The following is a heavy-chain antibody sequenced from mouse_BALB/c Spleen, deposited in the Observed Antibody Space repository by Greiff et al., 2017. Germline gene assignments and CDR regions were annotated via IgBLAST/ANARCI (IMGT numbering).Heavy chain of an antibody. CDR2: ISYSGST. CDR1: GYSITSDYA. J-gene: IGHJ3*01. CDR3: ARRDDYDSY. Sequence: VQLQQSGPGLVKPSQSLSLTCTVTGYSITSDYAWNWIRQFPGNKLEWMGYISYSGSTSYNPSLKSRISITRDTSKNQFFLQLNSVTTEDTATYYCARRDDYDSYWGQGTLVTVSA. D-gene: IGHD2-4*01. V-gene: IGHV3-2*02.